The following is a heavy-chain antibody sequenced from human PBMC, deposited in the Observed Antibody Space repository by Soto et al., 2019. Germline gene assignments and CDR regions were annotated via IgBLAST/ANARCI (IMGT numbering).Heavy chain of an antibody. J-gene: IGHJ6*02. Sequence: GGSLRLSCAASGFTFSSYGMHWVRQAPGKGLEWVAVISYDGSNKYYADSVKGRFTISRDNSKNTPYLQMNNLRAEDTAVYYCAELMVRGAYYYYYGMDVWGQGTTVTVSS. CDR2: ISYDGSNK. CDR1: GFTFSSYG. CDR3: AELMVRGAYYYYYGMDV. V-gene: IGHV3-30*18. D-gene: IGHD3-10*01.